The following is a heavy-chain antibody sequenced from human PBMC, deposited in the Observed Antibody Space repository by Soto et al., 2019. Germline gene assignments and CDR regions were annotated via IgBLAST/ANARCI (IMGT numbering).Heavy chain of an antibody. Sequence: QVQLQESGPGLVKPSETLSLTCTVSGGSISSYYWSWIRQPPGKGLEWIGYIYYSGSTNYNPSLKRHATISVDTSKTPFSRKLSSVTAADTAVYYCACCPLAYYGSGFLEAWFDPWGQGTLVTVSS. V-gene: IGHV4-59*08. J-gene: IGHJ5*02. CDR2: IYYSGST. CDR1: GGSISSYY. CDR3: ACCPLAYYGSGFLEAWFDP. D-gene: IGHD3-10*01.